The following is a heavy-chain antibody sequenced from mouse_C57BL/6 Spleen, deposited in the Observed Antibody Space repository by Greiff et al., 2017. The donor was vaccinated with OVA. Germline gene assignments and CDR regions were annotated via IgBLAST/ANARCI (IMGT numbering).Heavy chain of an antibody. D-gene: IGHD1-1*01. J-gene: IGHJ2*01. CDR1: GYTFTSYW. CDR2: IYPGNSDT. V-gene: IGHV1-5*01. CDR3: TSRDYGSSYYLDY. Sequence: VQLQQSGTVLARPGASVKMSCKTSGYTFTSYWMHWVKQRPGQGLEWIGAIYPGNSDTSYTQKFKGKAKLTAVTSASTAYMELSSLTNEDSADDDGTSRDYGSSYYLDYWGQGTTLTVSS.